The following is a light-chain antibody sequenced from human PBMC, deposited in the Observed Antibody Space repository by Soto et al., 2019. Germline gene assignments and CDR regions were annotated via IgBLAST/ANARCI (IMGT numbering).Light chain of an antibody. Sequence: EIVMTQSPATLSVSPGERATLSCRASQSVSSNFAWYQQKHGQAPRLLIYGASTRATGIPARFSGSGSGTEFTLTISSLQSEDFAVYYCQQYNNWPITFGQGTRLEIK. V-gene: IGKV3-15*01. CDR3: QQYNNWPIT. CDR2: GAS. CDR1: QSVSSN. J-gene: IGKJ5*01.